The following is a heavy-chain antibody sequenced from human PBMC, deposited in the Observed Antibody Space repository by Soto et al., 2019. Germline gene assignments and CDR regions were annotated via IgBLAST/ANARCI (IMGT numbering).Heavy chain of an antibody. CDR2: IYYSGST. V-gene: IGHV4-59*06. CDR3: ASHKGSYYYGSESYPKYYYGMDV. CDR1: GGLISNYY. J-gene: IGHJ6*02. Sequence: SETLSLTCTVSGGLISNYYWSWIRQTPGKGLEWIGYIYYSGSTYYNPSLKSRVTISVDTSKNQFSLKLSSVTAADTAVYYCASHKGSYYYGSESYPKYYYGMDVWGQGTTVTVSS. D-gene: IGHD3-10*01.